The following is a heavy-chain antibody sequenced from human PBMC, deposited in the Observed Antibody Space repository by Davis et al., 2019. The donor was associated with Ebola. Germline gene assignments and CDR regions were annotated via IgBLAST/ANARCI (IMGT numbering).Heavy chain of an antibody. CDR3: VRRGTNYYYYGMDV. J-gene: IGHJ6*02. CDR2: IYYSGST. Sequence: MPSETLSLTCTVSGGSISSSSYYWGWIRQPPGKGLEWIGSIYYSGSTYYNPSLKSRVTISVDTSKNQFSLKLSSVTAADTAVYYCVRRGTNYYYYGMDVWGQGTTVTVSS. V-gene: IGHV4-39*01. D-gene: IGHD1-1*01. CDR1: GGSISSSSYY.